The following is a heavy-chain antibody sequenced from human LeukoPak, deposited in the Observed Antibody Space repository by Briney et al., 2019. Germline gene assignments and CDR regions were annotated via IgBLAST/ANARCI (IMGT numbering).Heavy chain of an antibody. CDR1: GFSYDKFG. CDR2: VSADESGK. Sequence: GGSLRLSCVASGFSYDKFGMHWVRQAPGKGLEYVSSVSADESGKYYTKSVRGRFSISRDNSKNTMYLQLGNLRPDDMGIYYCPSLDRSEIPWGPGTLVTVSS. D-gene: IGHD1-26*01. J-gene: IGHJ5*02. CDR3: PSLDRSEIP. V-gene: IGHV3-64*01.